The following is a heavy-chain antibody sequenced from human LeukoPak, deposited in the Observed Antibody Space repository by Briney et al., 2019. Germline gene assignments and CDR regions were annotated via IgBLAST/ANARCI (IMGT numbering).Heavy chain of an antibody. D-gene: IGHD4-23*01. CDR2: IYYSGST. V-gene: IGHV4-39*07. CDR3: ARDYGGSFDY. Sequence: SETLSLTCTVSGASINNSSYYWGWIRQPPGKGLEWIGTIYYSGSTYYSPSLPSRVTISVDTSKNQFSLKLSSVTAADTAVYYCARDYGGSFDYWGQGNLVTVSS. CDR1: GASINNSSYY. J-gene: IGHJ4*02.